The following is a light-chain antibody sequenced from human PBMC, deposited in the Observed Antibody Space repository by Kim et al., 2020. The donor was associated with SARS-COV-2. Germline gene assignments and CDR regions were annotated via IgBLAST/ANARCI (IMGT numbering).Light chain of an antibody. Sequence: SYELTQPPSVSVSPGQTARITCSGDRLGDKYASWYQQKPGQSPVLVIYNDSRRPSGIPERFSGSNSGNTATLTISGTQAINEADYYCQAWDNNNGVFGGGTQLTVL. J-gene: IGLJ3*02. V-gene: IGLV3-1*01. CDR1: RLGDKY. CDR2: NDS. CDR3: QAWDNNNGV.